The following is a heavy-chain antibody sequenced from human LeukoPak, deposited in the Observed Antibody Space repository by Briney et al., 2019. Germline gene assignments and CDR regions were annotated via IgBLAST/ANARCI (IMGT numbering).Heavy chain of an antibody. D-gene: IGHD4-17*01. V-gene: IGHV4-30-4*01. CDR2: IYYSGST. CDR1: GGSISSGDYY. CDR3: ARDGGYGDYFFDY. J-gene: IGHJ4*02. Sequence: SQTLSLTCTVSGGSISSGDYYWSWIRQPPGKGLEWIGYIYYSGSTYYNPSLKSRVTISVDTSKNQFSLKLSSVTAADTAVYYCARDGGYGDYFFDYWGQGTLVTVSS.